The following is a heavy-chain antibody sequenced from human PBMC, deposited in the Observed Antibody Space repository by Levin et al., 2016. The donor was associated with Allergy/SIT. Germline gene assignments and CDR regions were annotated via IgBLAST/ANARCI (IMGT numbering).Heavy chain of an antibody. V-gene: IGHV1-18*04. CDR2: ISPYNGNT. CDR3: GKDQSIAAAGNVNY. CDR1: GYTFTTYG. Sequence: ASVKVSCKASGYTFTTYGISWVRQAPGQGLEWMGWISPYNGNTNYAQKLQGRVTMTTDTSTSTAYMELRSLRSDDTAVYYCGKDQSIAAAGNVNYWGQGTLVTVSS. J-gene: IGHJ4*02. D-gene: IGHD6-13*01.